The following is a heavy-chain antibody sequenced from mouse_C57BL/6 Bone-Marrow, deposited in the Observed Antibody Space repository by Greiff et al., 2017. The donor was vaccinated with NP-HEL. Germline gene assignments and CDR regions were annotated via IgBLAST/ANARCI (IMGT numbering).Heavy chain of an antibody. D-gene: IGHD1-1*01. Sequence: QVQLQQPGPELVKPGASVKISCKASGYAFSSSWMNWVKQRPGKGLEWIGRIYPGDGDTNYNGKFKGKATLTADKSSSTAYMQLSSLTSEDSAVYFCARPSIYYYGRAFAYWGQGTLVTVSA. J-gene: IGHJ3*01. V-gene: IGHV1-82*01. CDR2: IYPGDGDT. CDR1: GYAFSSSW. CDR3: ARPSIYYYGRAFAY.